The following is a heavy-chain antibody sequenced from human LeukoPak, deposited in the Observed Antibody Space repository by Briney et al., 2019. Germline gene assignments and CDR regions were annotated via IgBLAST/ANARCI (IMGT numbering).Heavy chain of an antibody. CDR3: ARDLGVETYYYYGMDV. CDR2: ISSSSSYI. CDR1: GFTFSSYS. D-gene: IGHD2-21*02. V-gene: IGHV3-21*01. J-gene: IGHJ6*02. Sequence: GGSLRLSYAASGFTFSSYSMNWVRQAPGKGLEWVSSISSSSSYIYYADSVKGRFTISRDNAKNSLYLQMNSLRAEDTAVYYCARDLGVETYYYYGMDVWGQGTTVTVSS.